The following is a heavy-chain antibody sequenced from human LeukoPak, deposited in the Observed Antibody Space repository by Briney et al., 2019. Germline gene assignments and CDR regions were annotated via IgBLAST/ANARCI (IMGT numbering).Heavy chain of an antibody. CDR1: GFTFSRYW. CDR3: AKSGGVYSSSWYTGGDY. Sequence: GGSLRLSCAASGFTFSRYWMSWVRQAPGKGLEWVANINQDGSEKYYVDSVKGRFTISRDNSKNTLYLQMNSLRAEDTAVYYCAKSGGVYSSSWYTGGDYWGQGTLVTVSS. V-gene: IGHV3-7*02. CDR2: INQDGSEK. J-gene: IGHJ4*02. D-gene: IGHD6-13*01.